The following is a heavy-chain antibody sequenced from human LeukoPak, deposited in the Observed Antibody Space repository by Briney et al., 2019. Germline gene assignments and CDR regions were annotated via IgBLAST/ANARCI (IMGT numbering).Heavy chain of an antibody. CDR1: GGTFSSYA. CDR2: IIPIFGTG. J-gene: IGHJ3*02. V-gene: IGHV1-69*05. Sequence: SVKVSCKASGGTFSSYAISWVRQAPGQGLEWMGRIIPIFGTGNYAQKFQGRVTITTDESTSTAYMELSSLRSEDTAVYYCAREEWEPPVAFDIWGQGTMVTVSS. D-gene: IGHD1-26*01. CDR3: AREEWEPPVAFDI.